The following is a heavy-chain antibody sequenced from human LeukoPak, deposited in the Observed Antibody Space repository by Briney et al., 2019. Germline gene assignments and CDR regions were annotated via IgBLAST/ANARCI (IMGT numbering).Heavy chain of an antibody. Sequence: GGSLRLSCAASGFTFSSYAMSWVRQAPGKGLEWVSAISGSGGSTYYADSVKGRFTTSRDNSKNTLYLQMNSLRAEDTAVYYCAKIGSEADFWSGYLYYYYYMDVWGKGTTVTVSS. CDR3: AKIGSEADFWSGYLYYYYYMDV. V-gene: IGHV3-23*01. D-gene: IGHD3-3*01. J-gene: IGHJ6*03. CDR1: GFTFSSYA. CDR2: ISGSGGST.